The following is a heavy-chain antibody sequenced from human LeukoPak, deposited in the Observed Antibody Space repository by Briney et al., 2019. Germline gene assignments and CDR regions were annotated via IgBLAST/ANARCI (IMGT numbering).Heavy chain of an antibody. Sequence: GGSLRLSCAASGFIFDDYGMSWVRQAPGKGLEWVSGINWNGGSTGYADSVKGRFTISRDNAKNSLYLQMNSLRAEDTALYYCARDDSYGYSTYYYYMDVWGKGTTVTVSS. D-gene: IGHD5-18*01. J-gene: IGHJ6*03. CDR1: GFIFDDYG. V-gene: IGHV3-20*04. CDR2: INWNGGST. CDR3: ARDDSYGYSTYYYYMDV.